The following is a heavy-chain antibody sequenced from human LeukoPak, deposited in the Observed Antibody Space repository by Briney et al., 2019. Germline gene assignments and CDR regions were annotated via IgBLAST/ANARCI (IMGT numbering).Heavy chain of an antibody. CDR2: IYYSGST. CDR1: GGSISSGGYY. CDR3: ARVTFYSNDAFDT. V-gene: IGHV4-31*03. Sequence: TSETLSLTRTASGGSISSGGYYWSWIRQHPGKGLEWIGYIYYSGSTYYNPSLKSRVTISVDTSKNRFSLKLNSVTAADTAVYYCARVTFYSNDAFDTWGQGTMVTVSS. J-gene: IGHJ3*02. D-gene: IGHD4-11*01.